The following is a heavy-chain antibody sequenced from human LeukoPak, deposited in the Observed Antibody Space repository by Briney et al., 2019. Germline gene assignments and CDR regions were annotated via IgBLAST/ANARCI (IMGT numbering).Heavy chain of an antibody. CDR1: GGSISTGDYY. Sequence: PSETLSLTCTVSGGSISTGDYYWSWIRQPPGKGLEWIGYIYYSGSTYYNPSLKSRLTISVDTSKNQFSLKLSSVTAADTAVYYCAREAGYDFWSGYHIGNTESDYWGQGTLVTVSS. CDR2: IYYSGST. CDR3: AREAGYDFWSGYHIGNTESDY. J-gene: IGHJ4*02. D-gene: IGHD3-3*01. V-gene: IGHV4-30-4*08.